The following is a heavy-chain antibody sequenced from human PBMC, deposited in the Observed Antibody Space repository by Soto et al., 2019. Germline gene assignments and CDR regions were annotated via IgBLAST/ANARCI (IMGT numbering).Heavy chain of an antibody. Sequence: ASVKVSCKASGYTFTIYGISWVRQAPGQGLEWMGWISAYNGNTNYAQKLQGRVTMTTDTSTSTAYMELRSLRSDDTAVYYCARDIEVAGSRWFDPWGQGTLVTVSS. CDR3: ARDIEVAGSRWFDP. V-gene: IGHV1-18*01. J-gene: IGHJ5*02. D-gene: IGHD6-19*01. CDR2: ISAYNGNT. CDR1: GYTFTIYG.